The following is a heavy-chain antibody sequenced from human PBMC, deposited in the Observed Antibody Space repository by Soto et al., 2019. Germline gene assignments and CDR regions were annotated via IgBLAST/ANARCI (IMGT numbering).Heavy chain of an antibody. J-gene: IGHJ6*02. CDR1: GGSFSGYY. V-gene: IGHV4-34*02. Sequence: QVQPEQWCAGRLKPSETLSLTCAVYGGSFSGYYWTWIRQAPGKGLEWIGEINHCGGTNYKSSLKSRVTISVDTSKNQFSLILYSVTAADTAVYYCARDRQYYQFWSGCQNEGPCAMDVWGQGTTVTVSS. D-gene: IGHD3-3*02. CDR3: ARDRQYYQFWSGCQNEGPCAMDV. CDR2: INHCGGT.